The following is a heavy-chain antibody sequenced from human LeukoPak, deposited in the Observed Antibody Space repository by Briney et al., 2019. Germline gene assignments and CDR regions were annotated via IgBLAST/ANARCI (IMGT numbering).Heavy chain of an antibody. Sequence: PSETLSLTCTVSGGSISSSSYYWGWIRQPPGKGLEWIGSIYYSGSTYYNPSLKSRVTISVDTSKNQFSLKLSSVTAADTAVYYYARHRHFYDSSGYFPYYYGMDVWGQGTTVTVSS. CDR2: IYYSGST. CDR3: ARHRHFYDSSGYFPYYYGMDV. D-gene: IGHD3-22*01. V-gene: IGHV4-39*01. CDR1: GGSISSSSYY. J-gene: IGHJ6*02.